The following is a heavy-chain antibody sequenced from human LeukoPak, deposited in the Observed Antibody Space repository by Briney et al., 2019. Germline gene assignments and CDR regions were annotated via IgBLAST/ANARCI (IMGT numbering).Heavy chain of an antibody. D-gene: IGHD4-17*01. J-gene: IGHJ4*02. CDR3: ARAGGSTVSHSDY. CDR2: IKHNGGEK. CDR1: GFTFTDHF. Sequence: GGSLRLSCVASGFTFTDHFMSWVRQAPGKGLEWVASIKHNGGEKYYVDSVKGRFTISRDNAKNSLYLQMNSLRAEDTAVYYCARAGGSTVSHSDYWGQGTLVTVSS. V-gene: IGHV3-7*01.